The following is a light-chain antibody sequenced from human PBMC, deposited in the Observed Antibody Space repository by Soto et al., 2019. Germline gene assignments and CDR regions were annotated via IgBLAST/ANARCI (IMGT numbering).Light chain of an antibody. Sequence: IGLTRSQETRSVSPGGRSTVSFGASQSVSNKLAWYQQKPGQAPRLVISGASSRATAIPARFSGSGPGRDFSLTIIRLEPEDFALSYCQLYVSSPLTFGGGTKVDI. CDR3: QLYVSSPLT. J-gene: IGKJ4*01. CDR1: QSVSNK. V-gene: IGKV3-20*01. CDR2: GAS.